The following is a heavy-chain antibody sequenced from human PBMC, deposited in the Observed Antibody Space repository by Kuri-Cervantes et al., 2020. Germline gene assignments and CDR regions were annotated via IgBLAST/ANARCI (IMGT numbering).Heavy chain of an antibody. V-gene: IGHV1-8*01. Sequence: ASVKVSCKASGYTFTSYDINWVRQATGQGLEWMGWMNPNSGNTGYAQKFQGRVTMTRNTSISTAYMELSSLRAEDTAVYYCARDIGFDRRHYYGMDVWGQGTTVTVSS. CDR2: MNPNSGNT. CDR3: ARDIGFDRRHYYGMDV. D-gene: IGHD3-16*02. CDR1: GYTFTSYD. J-gene: IGHJ6*02.